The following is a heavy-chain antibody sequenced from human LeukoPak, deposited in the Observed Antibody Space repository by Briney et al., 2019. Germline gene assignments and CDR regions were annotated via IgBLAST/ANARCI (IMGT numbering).Heavy chain of an antibody. Sequence: SVKVSCKASGGTFSSYAISWVRQAPGQGLEWMGGIIPIFGTANYAQKFQGRVTITTDESTSTAYMELSSLRSEDTAVYYCARSPTPPSGWERHLDYWSQGTLVTVSS. J-gene: IGHJ4*02. CDR2: IIPIFGTA. V-gene: IGHV1-69*05. CDR1: GGTFSSYA. D-gene: IGHD1-26*01. CDR3: ARSPTPPSGWERHLDY.